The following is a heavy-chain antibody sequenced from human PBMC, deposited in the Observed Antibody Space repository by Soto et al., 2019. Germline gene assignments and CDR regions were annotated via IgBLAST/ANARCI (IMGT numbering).Heavy chain of an antibody. CDR1: GGTFSSYA. CDR2: IIPIFGTA. J-gene: IGHJ4*02. Sequence: ASVKVSCKASGGTFSSYAISWVRQAPGQGLEWMGGIIPIFGTANYAQKFQGRVTITADKSTSTAYIELSSLRSEDTAVYYCARGSGMIVVVSPFDYWGQGTLVTVSS. V-gene: IGHV1-69*06. CDR3: ARGSGMIVVVSPFDY. D-gene: IGHD3-22*01.